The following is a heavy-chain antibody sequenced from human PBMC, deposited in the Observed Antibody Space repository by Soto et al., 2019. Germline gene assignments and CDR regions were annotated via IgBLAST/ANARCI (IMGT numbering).Heavy chain of an antibody. CDR3: AKGYIVVGATTGFDY. CDR1: GFTFSSYA. D-gene: IGHD1-26*01. J-gene: IGHJ4*02. V-gene: IGHV3-23*01. Sequence: GGSLRLSCAASGFTFSSYAMSWVRQAPGKGLEWVSAISGSGGSTYYADSVKGRFTISRDNSKNTLYLQMNSLRAEDTAVYYCAKGYIVVGATTGFDYWGQGTLVTVSS. CDR2: ISGSGGST.